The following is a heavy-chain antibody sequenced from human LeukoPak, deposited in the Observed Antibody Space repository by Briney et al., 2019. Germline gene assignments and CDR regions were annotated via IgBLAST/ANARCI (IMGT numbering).Heavy chain of an antibody. D-gene: IGHD3-10*01. CDR1: GYTFTSYD. CDR3: ARGKVTMVRGVIITSFDY. J-gene: IGHJ4*02. Sequence: ASVKVSCKASGYTFTSYDINWVRQAPGQRLERRGWMNPNSGNTGYAQKFQGRVTMTRNTSISTAYMELSSLRSEDTAVYYCARGKVTMVRGVIITSFDYWGQGTLVTVSS. V-gene: IGHV1-8*01. CDR2: MNPNSGNT.